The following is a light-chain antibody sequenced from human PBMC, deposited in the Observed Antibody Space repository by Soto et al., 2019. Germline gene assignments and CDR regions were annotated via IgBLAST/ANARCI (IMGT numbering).Light chain of an antibody. CDR2: GNT. CDR3: QSYDNSLNAIL. CDR1: SSNIGAGFD. J-gene: IGLJ2*01. V-gene: IGLV1-40*01. Sequence: QSVLTQPPSVSGAPGQRVTISCTGTSSNIGAGFDVHWYQQIPGTAPKLLIFGNTNRPSGVPERFSGARSGASASLAISEPQADDEAVYYYQSYDNSLNAILFGGGTKLTVL.